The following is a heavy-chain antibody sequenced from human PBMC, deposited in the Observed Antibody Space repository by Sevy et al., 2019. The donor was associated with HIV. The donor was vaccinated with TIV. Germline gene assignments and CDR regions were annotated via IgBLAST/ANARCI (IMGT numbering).Heavy chain of an antibody. D-gene: IGHD1-26*01. J-gene: IGHJ1*01. CDR2: ISYDGSYK. Sequence: GGSLRLSCAASGFTFSSDGMHWVRQAPGKGLEWVAVISYDGSYKYYGDSVKGRFTISRDNSKNTLYLQMNSLRPEDTAGYDGAKDSGYSINCDPGDWGQGTLVTVSS. CDR3: AKDSGYSINCDPGD. V-gene: IGHV3-30*18. CDR1: GFTFSSDG.